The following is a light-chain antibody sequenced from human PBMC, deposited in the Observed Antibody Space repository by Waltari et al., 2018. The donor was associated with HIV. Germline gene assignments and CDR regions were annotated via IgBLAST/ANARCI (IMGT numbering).Light chain of an antibody. CDR1: QSSSYRSTLNAC. Sequence: DITLTQTPDSLPVSLGSRAAMTCRSSQSSSYRSTLNACLAWYQKKPRHPPNLLMFWVSVRASGVPDRFSGSGSGTDFTLTINGVQAEDVAVYFCQQYYDKPLTFGRGTKVEI. CDR3: QQYYDKPLT. V-gene: IGKV4-1*01. J-gene: IGKJ4*01. CDR2: WVS.